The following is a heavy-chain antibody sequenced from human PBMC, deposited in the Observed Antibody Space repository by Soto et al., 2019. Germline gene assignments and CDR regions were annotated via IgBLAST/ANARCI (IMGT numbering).Heavy chain of an antibody. D-gene: IGHD1-26*01. CDR3: AREYWGRAGATTRWFDP. CDR2: IYYSGST. Sequence: QVQLQESGPGLVKPSETLSLTCTVSGGSISSYYWSWIRQPPGKGLEWIGYIYYSGSTNYNPSLKSRVTISVDTSKNQFSLKLSSVTAADTAVYYCAREYWGRAGATTRWFDPWGQGTLVTVSS. V-gene: IGHV4-59*01. J-gene: IGHJ5*02. CDR1: GGSISSYY.